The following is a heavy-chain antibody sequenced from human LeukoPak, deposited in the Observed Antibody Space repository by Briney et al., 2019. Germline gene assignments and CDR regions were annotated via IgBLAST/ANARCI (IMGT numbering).Heavy chain of an antibody. Sequence: GRSLRLSCAASGFTFSSYSMNWVRQAPGKGLEWVSSISSSSSYIYYADSVKGRFTISRDNAKNSLYLQMNSLRAEDTAVYYCARADWDTAMIDYWGQGTLVTVSS. D-gene: IGHD5-18*01. J-gene: IGHJ4*02. CDR3: ARADWDTAMIDY. CDR1: GFTFSSYS. V-gene: IGHV3-21*01. CDR2: ISSSSSYI.